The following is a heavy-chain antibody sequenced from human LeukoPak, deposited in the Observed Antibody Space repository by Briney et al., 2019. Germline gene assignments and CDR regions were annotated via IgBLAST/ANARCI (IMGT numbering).Heavy chain of an antibody. CDR2: ISSSSSTI. V-gene: IGHV3-48*01. CDR3: ARGAYYYED. D-gene: IGHD3-22*01. Sequence: GGTLRLSCAASGFTFSSHSMNWVRQAPGKGLEWVSYISSSSSTIYYADSVKGRFTISRDNAKNSLYLQMNSLRAEDTAVYYCARGAYYYEDWGQGTLVTVSS. CDR1: GFTFSSHS. J-gene: IGHJ4*02.